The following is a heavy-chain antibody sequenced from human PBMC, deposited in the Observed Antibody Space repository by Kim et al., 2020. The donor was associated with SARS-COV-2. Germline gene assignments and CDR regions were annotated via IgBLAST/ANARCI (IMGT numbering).Heavy chain of an antibody. V-gene: IGHV3-7*03. D-gene: IGHD4-17*01. CDR3: ATGGHYVGT. J-gene: IGHJ5*02. Sequence: GSEKNHADSVKGRFTMSRDNGKNYLYLQRNSLRVGDTAIYYCATGGHYVGTWGQGTLVTVSS. CDR2: GSEK.